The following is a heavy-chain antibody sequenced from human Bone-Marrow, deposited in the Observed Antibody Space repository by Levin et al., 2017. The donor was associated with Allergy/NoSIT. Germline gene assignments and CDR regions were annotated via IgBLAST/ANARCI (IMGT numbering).Heavy chain of an antibody. CDR3: AKRGGMTTVTWDYYYYMDV. Sequence: GESLKISCTASGFTFSIYALTWVRQAPGKGLEWVSAISGSGGSTYYADSVKGRFTISRDNSKNTLYLQMNSLRAEDTAVYYCAKRGGMTTVTWDYYYYMDVWGKGTTVTVSS. CDR2: ISGSGGST. CDR1: GFTFSIYA. D-gene: IGHD4-11*01. J-gene: IGHJ6*03. V-gene: IGHV3-23*01.